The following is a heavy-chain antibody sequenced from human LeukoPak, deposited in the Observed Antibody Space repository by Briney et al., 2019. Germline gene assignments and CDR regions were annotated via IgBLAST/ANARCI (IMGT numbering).Heavy chain of an antibody. D-gene: IGHD3-10*01. Sequence: ASVKVSCKASGYTSTSYGISWVRQAPGQGLEWMGGISAYNGNTNYAQKLQGRVTMTTDTSTSTAYMELRSLRSDDTAVYYCARNRDIYGSGSYYQNWFDPWGQGTLVTVSS. J-gene: IGHJ5*02. CDR3: ARNRDIYGSGSYYQNWFDP. V-gene: IGHV1-18*04. CDR2: ISAYNGNT. CDR1: GYTSTSYG.